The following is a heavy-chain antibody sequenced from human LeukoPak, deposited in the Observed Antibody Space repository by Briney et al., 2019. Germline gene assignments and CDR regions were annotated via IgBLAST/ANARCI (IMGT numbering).Heavy chain of an antibody. Sequence: PSETLSLTCAVYGGPFSGYYWSWIRQPPGKGLEWIGEINHSGSTNYNPSLKSRVTISVDTSKNQFSLKLSSVTAADTAVYYCARERGYSGYDGYFDYWGQGTLVTVSS. CDR1: GGPFSGYY. CDR3: ARERGYSGYDGYFDY. D-gene: IGHD5-12*01. V-gene: IGHV4-34*01. J-gene: IGHJ4*02. CDR2: INHSGST.